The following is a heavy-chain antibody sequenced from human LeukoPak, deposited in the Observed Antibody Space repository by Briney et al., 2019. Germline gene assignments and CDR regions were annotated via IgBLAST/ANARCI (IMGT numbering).Heavy chain of an antibody. V-gene: IGHV3-20*04. CDR3: ARGRGSSWYGGFDP. CDR2: INWNGGST. CDR1: GFTFDDYG. Sequence: GGSLRLSCAASGFTFDDYGMSWVRQAPGKGLEWVSGINWNGGSTGYADSVKGRFTISRDNAKNSLYLQMNSLRAEDTAVYYCARGRGSSWYGGFDPWGQGTLVTVSS. J-gene: IGHJ5*02. D-gene: IGHD6-13*01.